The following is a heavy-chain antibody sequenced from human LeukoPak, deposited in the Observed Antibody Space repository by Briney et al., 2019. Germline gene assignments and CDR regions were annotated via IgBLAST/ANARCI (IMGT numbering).Heavy chain of an antibody. Sequence: GGSLRLSCAASGFIVSNNFVSWVRQAPGKGLEWVANIRQDGSEKYYVDSVKGRFTISRDNAKNSLYLQMNSLRAEDTAVYYCARGECDYWGQGTVVTVSS. J-gene: IGHJ4*02. CDR1: GFIVSNNF. CDR3: ARGECDY. CDR2: IRQDGSEK. V-gene: IGHV3-7*05.